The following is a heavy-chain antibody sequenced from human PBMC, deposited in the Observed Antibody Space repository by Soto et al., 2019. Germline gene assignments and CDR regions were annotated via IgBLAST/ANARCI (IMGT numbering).Heavy chain of an antibody. CDR1: GGSISSSNW. D-gene: IGHD6-19*01. CDR3: ARDAQGSGWYGRRGFDY. J-gene: IGHJ4*02. Sequence: SETLSLTCAVSGGSISSSNWWSWVRQPPGKGLEWIGEIYHSGSTNYNPSLKSRVTISVDKSKNQFSLKLSSVTAADTAVYYCARDAQGSGWYGRRGFDYWGQGTLVTVAS. V-gene: IGHV4-4*02. CDR2: IYHSGST.